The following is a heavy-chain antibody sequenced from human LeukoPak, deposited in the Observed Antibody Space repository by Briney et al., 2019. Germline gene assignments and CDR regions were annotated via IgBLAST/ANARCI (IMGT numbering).Heavy chain of an antibody. J-gene: IGHJ6*03. CDR3: ARVVPIAAAGTFYYYMDV. CDR1: GYTLTELS. V-gene: IGHV1-24*01. CDR2: FDPEDGET. Sequence: ASVKVSCKVSGYTLTELSMHWVRQAPGKGLEWMGGFDPEDGETIYAQKFQGRVTTTEDTSTDTAYMELSSLRSEDTAVYYCARVVPIAAAGTFYYYMDVWGKGTTVTVSS. D-gene: IGHD6-13*01.